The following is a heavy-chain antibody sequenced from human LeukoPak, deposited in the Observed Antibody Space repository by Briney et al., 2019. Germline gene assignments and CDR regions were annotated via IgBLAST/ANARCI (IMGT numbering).Heavy chain of an antibody. Sequence: ASVKVSCKASGYTFTSYGISWVRQAPGQGLEWMGWINPNSGGTNYAQKFQGRVTMTRDTSISTAYMELSRLRSDDTAVYYCARDNYGDYPLFDYWAREPWSPSPQ. CDR3: ARDNYGDYPLFDY. CDR2: INPNSGGT. J-gene: IGHJ4*02. V-gene: IGHV1-2*02. D-gene: IGHD4-17*01. CDR1: GYTFTSYG.